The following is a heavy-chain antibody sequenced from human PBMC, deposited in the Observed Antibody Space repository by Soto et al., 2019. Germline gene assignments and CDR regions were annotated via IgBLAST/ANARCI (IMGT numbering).Heavy chain of an antibody. D-gene: IGHD2-21*02. CDR1: GGTFSSYA. Sequence: QVQLVQSGAEVKKPGSSVKVSCKASGGTFSSYAISWVRQAPGQGLEWMGGIIPIFGTANYAQKFQGRVTITXXEXTXXAYMELSSLRSEDTAVYYCARESLDEVTAIRSFDYWGQGTLVTVSS. J-gene: IGHJ4*02. V-gene: IGHV1-69*05. CDR3: ARESLDEVTAIRSFDY. CDR2: IIPIFGTA.